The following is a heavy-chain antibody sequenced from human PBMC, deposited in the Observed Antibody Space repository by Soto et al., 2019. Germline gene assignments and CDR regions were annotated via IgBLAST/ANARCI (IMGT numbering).Heavy chain of an antibody. CDR2: IYYRGST. CDR1: GDSITSSSYY. V-gene: IGHV4-39*01. Sequence: QLQESGPGQVKPSETLSLTCIVSGDSITSSSYYWGWIRQPPGKRLEWIGSIYYRGSTYFNPSLQSRVTISVDTSKNQFSLKLSFVTAADTAVYYCARRIAAPNTRGRGFDYWGQGILVTVSS. D-gene: IGHD6-13*01. J-gene: IGHJ4*02. CDR3: ARRIAAPNTRGRGFDY.